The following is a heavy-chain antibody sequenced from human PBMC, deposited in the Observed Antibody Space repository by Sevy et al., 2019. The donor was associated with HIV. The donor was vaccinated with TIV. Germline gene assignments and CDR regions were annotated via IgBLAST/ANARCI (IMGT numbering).Heavy chain of an antibody. D-gene: IGHD2-2*01. CDR1: GFTFSSYW. V-gene: IGHV3-7*03. Sequence: GGSLRLSCAASGFTFSSYWMSWVRQAPGKGLEWVANIKRDGSEKYYVDSVKGRFTISRDNAKNSLYLQMNSLGAKDTAVYYCARDCSSASCLWGMDVWGQGTTVTVSS. CDR2: IKRDGSEK. CDR3: ARDCSSASCLWGMDV. J-gene: IGHJ6*02.